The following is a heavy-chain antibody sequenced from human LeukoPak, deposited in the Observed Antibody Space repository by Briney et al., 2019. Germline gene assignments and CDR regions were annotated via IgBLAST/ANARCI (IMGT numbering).Heavy chain of an antibody. CDR1: GFTFSSYA. J-gene: IGHJ4*02. V-gene: IGHV3-23*01. CDR3: AKAGDTGYSIPYPFDY. D-gene: IGHD5-12*01. Sequence: GGSLRLSCAASGFTFSSYAMSSVSQAPGKGLEWVSSISGSAGSIYYADSLKGRFSISRENSKTTLHLQMNSLRAEDTAVYYCAKAGDTGYSIPYPFDYWGQGTLVTVSS. CDR2: ISGSAGSI.